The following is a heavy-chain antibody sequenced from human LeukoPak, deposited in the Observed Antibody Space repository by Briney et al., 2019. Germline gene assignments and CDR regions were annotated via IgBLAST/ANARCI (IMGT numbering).Heavy chain of an antibody. J-gene: IGHJ3*02. D-gene: IGHD6-6*01. Sequence: GGSLRLSCAASGFTFSSYSMNWVRQAPGKGLEWLSYISSSASTIYYGDSVRGRATISRDNAKNSLYLQMNSLRAGDTAVYYCAREYSSSSGRAFDIWGQGTMVTVSS. CDR2: ISSSASTI. V-gene: IGHV3-48*01. CDR3: AREYSSSSGRAFDI. CDR1: GFTFSSYS.